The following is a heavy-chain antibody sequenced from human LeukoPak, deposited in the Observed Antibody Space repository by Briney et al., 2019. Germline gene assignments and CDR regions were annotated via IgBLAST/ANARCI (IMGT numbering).Heavy chain of an antibody. D-gene: IGHD6-13*01. CDR1: GFFLSNYE. Sequence: GGSLRLSHAASGFFLSNYEMNSVRQTPGKGLEWVSYISDHGKSRNYVDSVKGRFTISRDNAKNSLYLQMNSLRVEDTAIYFCARARIAAPLLTYGSQGTLVTVSS. CDR2: ISDHGKSR. V-gene: IGHV3-48*03. CDR3: ARARIAAPLLTY. J-gene: IGHJ4*02.